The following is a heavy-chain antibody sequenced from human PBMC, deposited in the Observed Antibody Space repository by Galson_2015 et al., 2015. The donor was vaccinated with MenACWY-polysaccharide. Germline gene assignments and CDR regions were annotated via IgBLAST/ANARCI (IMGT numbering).Heavy chain of an antibody. V-gene: IGHV4-59*01. CDR1: GGSISSYY. CDR3: ARASPSPSMDV. Sequence: ETLSLTCTISGGSISSYYWSWIRQPPGKGLEWIGYIYYSGSTNYNPSLKSRVTISVDTSKNQFSLKLSSVTAADTAVYYCARASPSPSMDVWGQGTTVTVSS. CDR2: IYYSGST. J-gene: IGHJ6*02.